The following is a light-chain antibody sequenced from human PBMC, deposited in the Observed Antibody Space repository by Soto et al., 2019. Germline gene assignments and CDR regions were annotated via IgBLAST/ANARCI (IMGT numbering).Light chain of an antibody. CDR3: QQYSTFLWT. J-gene: IGKJ1*01. CDR2: DGS. CDR1: QSISKW. Sequence: DIQMTQSPSTLSVSVGDRVTITCRASQSISKWLAWSQQKPGKAPKLLIYDGSTLETGVPSRFSGSASGTEFTLTISSLQPDDFATYYCQQYSTFLWTFGQGTKVEIK. V-gene: IGKV1-5*01.